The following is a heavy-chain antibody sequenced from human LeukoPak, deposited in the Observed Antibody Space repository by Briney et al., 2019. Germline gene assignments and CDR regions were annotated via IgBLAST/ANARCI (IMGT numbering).Heavy chain of an antibody. CDR2: INPNSGGT. CDR1: GYTFTGYY. D-gene: IGHD3-10*01. CDR3: ARDLMVRGVMSYWFDP. Sequence: ASVKVSCTASGYTFTGYYMHWVRQAPGQGLEWMGWINPNSGGTNYAQKFQGRVTMTRDTSISTAYMELSRLRSDDTAVYYCARDLMVRGVMSYWFDPWGQGTLVTVSS. V-gene: IGHV1-2*02. J-gene: IGHJ5*02.